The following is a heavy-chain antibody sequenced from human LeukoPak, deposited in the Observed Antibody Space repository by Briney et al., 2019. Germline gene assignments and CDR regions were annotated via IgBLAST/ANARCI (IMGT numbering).Heavy chain of an antibody. CDR1: GYTFTNHW. D-gene: IGHD2/OR15-2a*01. J-gene: IGHJ4*02. Sequence: ESLKISRNGSGYTFTNHWIAWVRQMPGKGLEWMGIIYPGDSDTRYSPSFHGPVTLSVDKSISTAYLQWSSLKASDAAMYYCARHPSGNSNSWSDYWGQGTLVTVSS. CDR3: ARHPSGNSNSWSDY. V-gene: IGHV5-51*01. CDR2: IYPGDSDT.